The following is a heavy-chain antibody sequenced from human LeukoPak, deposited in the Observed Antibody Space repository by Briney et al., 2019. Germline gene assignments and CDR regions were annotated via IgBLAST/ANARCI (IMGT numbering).Heavy chain of an antibody. D-gene: IGHD3-22*01. J-gene: IGHJ4*02. Sequence: GGSLRLSCAAPGFTFSSYAMSWVRQAPGKGLERVSAISGSGGSTYYADSVKGRFTISRDNSKNTLYLQMNSLRAEDTAVYYCAKGDYDSSGYYLDYWGQGTLVTVSS. CDR1: GFTFSSYA. V-gene: IGHV3-23*01. CDR3: AKGDYDSSGYYLDY. CDR2: ISGSGGST.